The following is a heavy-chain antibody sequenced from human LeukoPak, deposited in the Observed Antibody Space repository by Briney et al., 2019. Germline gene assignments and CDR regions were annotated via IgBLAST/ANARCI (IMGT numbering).Heavy chain of an antibody. J-gene: IGHJ4*02. V-gene: IGHV4-61*02. CDR2: IYTSGST. CDR1: GGSISSGSYY. CDR3: ARGRAFFD. Sequence: SQTLSLTCTVSGGSISSGSYYWSWIRQPAGKGLEWIGRIYTSGSTNYNPSLKSRVTMSVDTSKNQFSLKLSSVTAADTAVYYCARGRAFFDWGQGTLVTVSS. D-gene: IGHD3-3*02.